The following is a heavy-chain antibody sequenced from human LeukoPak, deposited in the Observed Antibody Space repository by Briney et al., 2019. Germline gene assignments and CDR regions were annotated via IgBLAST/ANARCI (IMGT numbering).Heavy chain of an antibody. CDR3: ARVYYDSSGDY. V-gene: IGHV3-7*01. Sequence: GGSLRLSCAASGFTFSSYWMSWVRQAPGKGLEWGAAIKQDGSEKYYVDSVKGGFTISRDNAKNSLFLHMNSLRGEDTAVYYCARVYYDSSGDYWGQGTLVTVSS. CDR2: IKQDGSEK. D-gene: IGHD3-22*01. J-gene: IGHJ4*02. CDR1: GFTFSSYW.